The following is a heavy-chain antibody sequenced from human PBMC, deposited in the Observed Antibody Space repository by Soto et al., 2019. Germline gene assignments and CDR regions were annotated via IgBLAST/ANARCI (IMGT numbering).Heavy chain of an antibody. D-gene: IGHD2-21*01. Sequence: QVQLVQSGGGVVQPGRPLRLSCAASGFTFSNYGMHWVRQAPGKGLKWVAVISYDGSNKYYEDSVKRRFTISRDNSKNTLYLQMNSLRAEDQAVYYCARGRHYLWGAFDYWGQGSLLTVSS. CDR2: ISYDGSNK. V-gene: IGHV3-30-3*01. J-gene: IGHJ4*02. CDR3: ARGRHYLWGAFDY. CDR1: GFTFSNYG.